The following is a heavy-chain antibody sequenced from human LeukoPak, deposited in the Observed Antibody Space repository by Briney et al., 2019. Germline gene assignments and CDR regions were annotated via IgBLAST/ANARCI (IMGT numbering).Heavy chain of an antibody. V-gene: IGHV1-46*01. Sequence: ASVKVSCKASGYTFTSYFMHWVRQAPGQGLEWMGIINPADGSTTYAQKFQGRVIMTRDMSTSTVYMELSSLRSEETAVYYCANGHLSGWATDAFEIWGQGTMVTVSS. CDR3: ANGHLSGWATDAFEI. CDR1: GYTFTSYF. J-gene: IGHJ3*02. D-gene: IGHD6-19*01. CDR2: INPADGST.